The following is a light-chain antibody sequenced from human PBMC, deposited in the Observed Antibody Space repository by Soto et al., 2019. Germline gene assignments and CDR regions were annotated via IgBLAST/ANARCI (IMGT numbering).Light chain of an antibody. CDR1: QSISSW. J-gene: IGKJ1*01. V-gene: IGKV1-5*01. Sequence: DIQMTQSPSTLSASVGDRVTITCRASQSISSWLAWYQQKPGKAPKLMIYDASSLESGVPSRFSCSGSGTECSLTISILQPEDFATDYCPQYKSYSYWTFGQGTKVEIK. CDR3: PQYKSYSYWT. CDR2: DAS.